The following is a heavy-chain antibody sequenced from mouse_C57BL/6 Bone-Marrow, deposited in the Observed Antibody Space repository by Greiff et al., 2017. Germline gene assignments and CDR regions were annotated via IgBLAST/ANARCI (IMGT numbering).Heavy chain of an antibody. CDR1: GYTFTSYW. D-gene: IGHD2-3*01. J-gene: IGHJ2*01. CDR3: ARRTPIYDGYYFDY. V-gene: IGHV1-61*01. CDR2: IYPSDSET. Sequence: QVQLKQPGAELVRPGSSVKLSCKASGYTFTSYWMDWVKQRPGQGLEWIGNIYPSDSETHYNQKFKDKATLTVDKSSSTAYMQLSSLTSEDSAVYYCARRTPIYDGYYFDYWGQGTTLTVSS.